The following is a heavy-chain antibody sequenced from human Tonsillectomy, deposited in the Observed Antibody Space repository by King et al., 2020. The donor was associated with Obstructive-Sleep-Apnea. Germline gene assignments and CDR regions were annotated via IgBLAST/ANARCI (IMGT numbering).Heavy chain of an antibody. Sequence: EVQLVESGGGLVKPGGSLRLSCAASGFTFSSYSMNWVRQAPGKGLEWVSSISSSSSYIYYADSVKGRFTISRDNAKNSLYLQMNSLRAEDTAVYYCARAPGGGYSSGSTYYFDYWGQGTLVTVSS. D-gene: IGHD6-19*01. J-gene: IGHJ4*02. CDR3: ARAPGGGYSSGSTYYFDY. CDR2: ISSSSSYI. V-gene: IGHV3-21*01. CDR1: GFTFSSYS.